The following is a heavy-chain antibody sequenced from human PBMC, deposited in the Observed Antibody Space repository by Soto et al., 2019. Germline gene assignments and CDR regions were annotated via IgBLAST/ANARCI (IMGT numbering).Heavy chain of an antibody. Sequence: QVQLVESGGGVVQPGKSLRLSCVGSGFSFNNYGIHWVRQAPGKGLEWVAVISYEGRYTYSGDSVKGRFTISRDNSMNTVYLQMNSLREDDTAVYFCARDLGSSASVSYPAFGGQGTRVTVSS. CDR2: ISYEGRYT. D-gene: IGHD3-10*01. CDR1: GFSFNNYG. V-gene: IGHV3-30*03. CDR3: ARDLGSSASVSYPAF. J-gene: IGHJ4*02.